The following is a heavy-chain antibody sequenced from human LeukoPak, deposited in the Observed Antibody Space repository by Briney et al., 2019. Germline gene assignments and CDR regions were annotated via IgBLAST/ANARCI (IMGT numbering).Heavy chain of an antibody. D-gene: IGHD6-19*01. CDR1: GFSLSTSGVG. V-gene: IGHV2-5*01. CDR2: IYWNDDK. Sequence: SGPTLVKPTQTLTLTCTFSGFSLSTSGVGVGWIRQPPGKALEWLALIYWNDDKRYSPSLKSRLTITKDTSKNQVVLTMTNMDPVDTATYYCALPRGTPYSSGWYFDYWGQGTLVTVSS. J-gene: IGHJ4*02. CDR3: ALPRGTPYSSGWYFDY.